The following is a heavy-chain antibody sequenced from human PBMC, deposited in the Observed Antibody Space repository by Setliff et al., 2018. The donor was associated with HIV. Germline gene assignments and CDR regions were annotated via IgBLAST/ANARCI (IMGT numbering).Heavy chain of an antibody. CDR2: IIPLFNAP. V-gene: IGHV1-69*13. J-gene: IGHJ6*03. CDR1: GGAFSTDG. Sequence: SVKVSCKASGGAFSTDGFIWVRQAPGQGLEWMGGIIPLFNAPNYAKKFRGRVTITADESTSTAYMRLSSLRSQDTAVYYCARGKAQWLERNYFYYMDVWGKGTTVTVSS. CDR3: ARGKAQWLERNYFYYMDV. D-gene: IGHD6-19*01.